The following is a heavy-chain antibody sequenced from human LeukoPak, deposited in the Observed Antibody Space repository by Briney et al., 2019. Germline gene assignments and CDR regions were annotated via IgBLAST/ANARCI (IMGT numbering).Heavy chain of an antibody. CDR1: GGSVSSGSYY. CDR2: IYYSGST. J-gene: IGHJ3*02. V-gene: IGHV4-61*01. D-gene: IGHD7-27*01. CDR3: AKDRTGDDAFDI. Sequence: SETLSLTCTVSGGSVSSGSYYWSWIRQPPGKGLEWIGYIYYSGSTNYNPSPKSRVTISVDTSKNQFSLKLSSVTAADTAVYYCAKDRTGDDAFDIWGQGTMVTVSP.